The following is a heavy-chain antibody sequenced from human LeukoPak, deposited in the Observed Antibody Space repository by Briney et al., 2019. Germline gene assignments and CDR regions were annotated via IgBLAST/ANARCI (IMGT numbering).Heavy chain of an antibody. CDR3: ATVQPHYCDSSGYRDAFDI. J-gene: IGHJ3*02. CDR2: FDPEDGET. V-gene: IGHV1-24*01. Sequence: ASVKVSCKVSGYTLTELSMHWVRQAPGKGLEWMGGFDPEDGETIYAQQFQGRVTMTEDTSTDTAYMELSSLRSEDTAVYYCATVQPHYCDSSGYRDAFDIWGQGTMVTVSS. D-gene: IGHD3-22*01. CDR1: GYTLTELS.